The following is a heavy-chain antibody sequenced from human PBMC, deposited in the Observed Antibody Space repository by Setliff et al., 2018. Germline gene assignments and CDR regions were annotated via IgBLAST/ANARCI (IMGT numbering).Heavy chain of an antibody. V-gene: IGHV1-24*01. Sequence: ASVKVSCKVSGYSLKDSSMHWVRQVPGKGLEWMGGFAPEVGEIIYAQEFQGRVTMTADTSTDTAYMQVSGLRSEDTAVYFCARPRSPKISIFGVTPFDYWGQGTPVTVSS. CDR1: GYSLKDSS. CDR3: ARPRSPKISIFGVTPFDY. J-gene: IGHJ4*02. D-gene: IGHD3-3*01. CDR2: FAPEVGEI.